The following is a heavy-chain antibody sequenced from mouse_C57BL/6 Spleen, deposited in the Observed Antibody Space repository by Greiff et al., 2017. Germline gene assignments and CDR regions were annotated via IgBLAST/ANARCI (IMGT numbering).Heavy chain of an antibody. CDR3: ARDAPYYYGSSPFAY. CDR1: GFTFSDFY. D-gene: IGHD1-1*01. J-gene: IGHJ3*01. CDR2: SRNKANDYTT. Sequence: EVMLVESGGGLVQSGRSLRLSCATSGFTFSDFYMEWVRQAPGKGLEWIAASRNKANDYTTEYSASVKGRFIVSRDTSQSILYLQMNALRAEDTAIYYCARDAPYYYGSSPFAYWGQGTLVTVSA. V-gene: IGHV7-1*01.